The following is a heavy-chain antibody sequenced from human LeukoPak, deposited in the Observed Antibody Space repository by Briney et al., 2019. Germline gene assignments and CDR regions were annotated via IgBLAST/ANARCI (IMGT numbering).Heavy chain of an antibody. Sequence: GGSLRLSCSASGFTFSSYAMSWVRQAPGKGLEWVSAISGSGGSTYYADSVKGRFTISRDNSKNTLYLQMNSLRAEDTAVYYCAKDPRSWFVYDYWGQGTLVTVSS. CDR3: AKDPRSWFVYDY. CDR1: GFTFSSYA. J-gene: IGHJ4*02. V-gene: IGHV3-23*01. CDR2: ISGSGGST. D-gene: IGHD3-10*01.